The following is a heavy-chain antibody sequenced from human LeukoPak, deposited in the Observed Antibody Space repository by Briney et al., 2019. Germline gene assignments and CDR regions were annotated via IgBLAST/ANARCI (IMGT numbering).Heavy chain of an antibody. D-gene: IGHD4-23*01. CDR1: GYTFTSYG. Sequence: ASVKVSCKASGYTFTSYGISWVRQAPGQGLEWMGWISAYNGNTNYAQKLQGRVTMTRDTSTSTVYMELSSLRSEDTAVYYCAREYYGGNSVQFDYWGRGTLVTVSS. J-gene: IGHJ4*02. CDR3: AREYYGGNSVQFDY. V-gene: IGHV1-18*01. CDR2: ISAYNGNT.